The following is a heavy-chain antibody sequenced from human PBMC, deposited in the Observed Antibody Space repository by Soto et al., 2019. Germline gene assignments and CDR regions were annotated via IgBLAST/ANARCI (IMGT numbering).Heavy chain of an antibody. CDR1: GFTFSSYW. J-gene: IGHJ6*03. V-gene: IGHV3-7*01. Sequence: EVQLVESGGGLVQPGGSLRLSCAASGFTFSSYWMSWVRQAPGKGLEWVANIKQDGSEKYYVDSVKGRFTISRDNAKNSLYVQMNRLRAEDTAVYYCARLPGEDIVVVPAANPPYYYYYYMDVWGKGTTVTVSS. D-gene: IGHD2-2*01. CDR3: ARLPGEDIVVVPAANPPYYYYYYMDV. CDR2: IKQDGSEK.